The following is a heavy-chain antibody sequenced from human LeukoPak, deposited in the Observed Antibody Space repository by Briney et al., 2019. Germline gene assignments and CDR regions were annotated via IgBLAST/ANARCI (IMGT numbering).Heavy chain of an antibody. J-gene: IGHJ4*02. D-gene: IGHD2-2*01. CDR3: ASSRYCSSTSCYLDY. Sequence: SVKVSCKASGGTFSSYAISWVRQAPGQGLEWMGGIIPIFGTANYAQKFQGRVTITTDESTSTAYMELSSLRSEDTAVYYRASSRYCSSTSCYLDYWGQGTLVTVSS. V-gene: IGHV1-69*05. CDR2: IIPIFGTA. CDR1: GGTFSSYA.